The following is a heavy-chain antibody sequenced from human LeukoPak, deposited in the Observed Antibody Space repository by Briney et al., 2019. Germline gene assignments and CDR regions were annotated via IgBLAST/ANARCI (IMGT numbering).Heavy chain of an antibody. CDR1: GFTFSSYE. J-gene: IGHJ5*02. V-gene: IGHV3-48*03. CDR2: ISSSGSTI. CDR3: AKDTSSGWPNWFDP. D-gene: IGHD6-19*01. Sequence: GGSLRLSCAASGFTFSSYEMNWVRQAPGKGLERVSHISSSGSTIYYADSVKGRFTISRDNSKNTLYLQMTSLRAEDTALYYCAKDTSSGWPNWFDPWGQGTLVTVSS.